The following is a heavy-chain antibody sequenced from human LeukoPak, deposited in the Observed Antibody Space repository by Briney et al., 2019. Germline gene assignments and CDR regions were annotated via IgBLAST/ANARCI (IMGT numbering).Heavy chain of an antibody. J-gene: IGHJ5*02. D-gene: IGHD6-13*01. V-gene: IGHV4-4*09. CDR1: GGSISSYY. Sequence: SETPSLTCTVSGGSISSYYWSWIRQPPGKGLEWIGYIYTSGSTKYNPSLKSRVTISVDTSKDQFSLKLSSVTAADTAVYYCARRSPAAGTGWWFDPWGQGTLVTVSS. CDR2: IYTSGST. CDR3: ARRSPAAGTGWWFDP.